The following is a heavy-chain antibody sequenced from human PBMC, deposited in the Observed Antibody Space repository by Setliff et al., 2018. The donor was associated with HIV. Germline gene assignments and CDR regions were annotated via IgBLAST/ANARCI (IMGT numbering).Heavy chain of an antibody. CDR2: VYHSGST. D-gene: IGHD6-19*01. CDR3: ASAVAGTREFDY. CDR1: GGSISGYY. Sequence: ETLSLTCTVSGGSISGYYWSWIRQPPGKGLEWIGYVYHSGSTNYNPSLKSRVSISVDTSKNQFSLKVTSVTAADTAVYYCASAVAGTREFDYWGRGTLVTVSS. V-gene: IGHV4-59*01. J-gene: IGHJ4*02.